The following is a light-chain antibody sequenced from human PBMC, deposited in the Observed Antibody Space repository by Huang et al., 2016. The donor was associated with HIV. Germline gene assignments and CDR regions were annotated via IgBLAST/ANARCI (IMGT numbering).Light chain of an antibody. CDR1: QSVGSN. J-gene: IGKJ1*01. CDR2: AAS. V-gene: IGKV3-15*01. CDR3: QQYNDWPT. Sequence: EIVMTQSPATLSVSPGERATLSCRASQSVGSNLAWYQQKPGQAPSVLIYAASTRATGIPVRFSGRGSGTEFTLTISSLQSEDFAVYYCQQYNDWPTFGQGTKLEIK.